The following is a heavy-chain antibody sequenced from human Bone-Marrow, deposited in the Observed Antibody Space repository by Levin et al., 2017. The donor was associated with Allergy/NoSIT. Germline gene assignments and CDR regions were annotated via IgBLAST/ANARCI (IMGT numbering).Heavy chain of an antibody. CDR3: GRGLPDY. Sequence: GGSLRLSCATSGFTFSSYSMNWVRQAPGTGLEWVSYINSSSGTIYYADSVKGRFTISRDNAKKSLYLQMRSLRVEDTAVYYCGRGLPDYWGQGTLVTVSS. CDR2: INSSSGTI. J-gene: IGHJ4*02. V-gene: IGHV3-48*01. CDR1: GFTFSSYS.